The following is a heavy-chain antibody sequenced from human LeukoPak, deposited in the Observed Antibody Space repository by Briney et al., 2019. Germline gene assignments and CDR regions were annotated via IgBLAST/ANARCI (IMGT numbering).Heavy chain of an antibody. V-gene: IGHV3-7*01. CDR3: ARDPAYGALDY. D-gene: IGHD4-17*01. Sequence: PGGSLGLSCVTSGFAFSSSYMTWVRQAPGKGLEWVANINPDGTQKGYVDSVKGRFTVSRDNAKTSLYLQMNSLRAEDTAVYYCARDPAYGALDYWGQGTLVTVSS. CDR2: INPDGTQK. CDR1: GFAFSSSY. J-gene: IGHJ4*02.